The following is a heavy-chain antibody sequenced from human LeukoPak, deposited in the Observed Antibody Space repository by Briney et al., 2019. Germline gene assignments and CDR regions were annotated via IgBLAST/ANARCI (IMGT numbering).Heavy chain of an antibody. CDR2: ISYDGSNK. V-gene: IGHV3-30*18. J-gene: IGHJ6*02. CDR3: AKEYCSSTSCLSYYYYYYGMDV. CDR1: GFTFSSYG. D-gene: IGHD2-2*01. Sequence: GGSLRLSCAASGFTFSSYGMHWVRQAPGQGLEWVAVISYDGSNKYYADSVKGRFTISRDNSKNTLYLQMNSLRAEDTAVYYCAKEYCSSTSCLSYYYYYYGMDVWGQGSTVTVSS.